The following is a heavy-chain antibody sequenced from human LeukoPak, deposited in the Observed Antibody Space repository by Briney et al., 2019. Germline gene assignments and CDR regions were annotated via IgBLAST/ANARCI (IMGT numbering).Heavy chain of an antibody. V-gene: IGHV3-21*01. Sequence: GGSLRLSCAASGFTFSSYSMNWVRQAPGKGLEWVSSISSSSSYIYYADSVKVRFTISRDNAKNSLYLQMNSLRAEDTAVYYCARDIAAGAFDIWGQGTMVTVSS. CDR2: ISSSSSYI. CDR3: ARDIAAGAFDI. J-gene: IGHJ3*02. D-gene: IGHD6-13*01. CDR1: GFTFSSYS.